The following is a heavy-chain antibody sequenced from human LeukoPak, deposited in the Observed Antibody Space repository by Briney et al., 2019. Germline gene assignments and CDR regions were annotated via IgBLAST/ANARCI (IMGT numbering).Heavy chain of an antibody. Sequence: SETLSLTCTVSGGSISSYYWNWLRQPPGKGLEWIGYIYYTGSTNHRPSLKSRVTISVDTSRNQFSLKLSSVTAADTAVYYCVRQDVVVITAATYYYGMDVWGQGTTVTVSS. D-gene: IGHD2-2*01. CDR3: VRQDVVVITAATYYYGMDV. V-gene: IGHV4-59*08. CDR1: GGSISSYY. J-gene: IGHJ6*02. CDR2: IYYTGST.